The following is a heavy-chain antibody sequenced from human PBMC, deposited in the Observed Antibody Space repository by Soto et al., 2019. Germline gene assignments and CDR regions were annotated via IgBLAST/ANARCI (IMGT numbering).Heavy chain of an antibody. CDR1: GYTFSSYG. J-gene: IGHJ5*02. V-gene: IGHV1-18*04. Sequence: ASVKVSCKASGYTFSSYGVSWVRQAPGQGLEWMGWISAYNGHTYYAQKLQGRVTMTTDTSTSTAYMELRSLSPNDTAVYYCARDVASSGTTWFDTWGQGTLVTVSS. CDR2: ISAYNGHT. CDR3: ARDVASSGTTWFDT. D-gene: IGHD6-13*01.